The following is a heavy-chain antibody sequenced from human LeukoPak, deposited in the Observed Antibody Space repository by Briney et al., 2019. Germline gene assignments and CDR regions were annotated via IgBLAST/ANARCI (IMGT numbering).Heavy chain of an antibody. D-gene: IGHD6-13*01. CDR3: ARQALVAAAGNYYYYGMDV. CDR2: IYPGDSDT. J-gene: IGHJ6*02. Sequence: GESLKISCKGSGYSFTSYWIGWVRQMPGKGLEWMGIIYPGDSDTRYSPSFQGQVTISADKSFSTAYLQWSSLKASDTAMYYCARQALVAAAGNYYYYGMDVWGQGTTVTVSS. CDR1: GYSFTSYW. V-gene: IGHV5-51*01.